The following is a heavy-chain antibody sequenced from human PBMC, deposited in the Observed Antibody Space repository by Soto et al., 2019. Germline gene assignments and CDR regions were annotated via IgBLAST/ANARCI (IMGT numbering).Heavy chain of an antibody. D-gene: IGHD6-19*01. V-gene: IGHV4-39*02. Sequence: SETLSLTCTVSGGSISCSSCYWGWIRHPPGKGLEWIGSIYYSGATYYNPSLKSRVTISVDTSTNQFSLRLSSVTAADTAVYYCARDCSVRGPYYYSMDVWGQGTTVTVS. CDR1: GGSISCSSCY. CDR2: IYYSGAT. J-gene: IGHJ6*02. CDR3: ARDCSVRGPYYYSMDV.